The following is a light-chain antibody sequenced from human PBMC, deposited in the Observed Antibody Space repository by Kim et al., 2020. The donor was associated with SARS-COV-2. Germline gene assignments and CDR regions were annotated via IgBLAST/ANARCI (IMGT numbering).Light chain of an antibody. CDR2: GAS. CDR3: QQYGSSPGT. V-gene: IGKV3-20*01. Sequence: SPGERAALSCRTSHSVISDYLAWYQQKPGRAPRLLIYGASNRASGVPDRFRGSGSGTDFTFIITRLEPEDFAVYYCQQYGSSPGTFGQGTKVDIK. J-gene: IGKJ1*01. CDR1: HSVISDY.